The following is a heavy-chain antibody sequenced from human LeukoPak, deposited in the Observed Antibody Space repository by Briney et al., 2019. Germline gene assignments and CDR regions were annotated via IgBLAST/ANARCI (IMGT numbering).Heavy chain of an antibody. J-gene: IGHJ5*02. Sequence: PSETLSLTCTVSGGSISGYYWSWIRQPAGKGLEWIGRMSTSGNSNYIPSLVSRVTMSVDTSKNQSSLNLSSVTAADTAVYYCARESGSMRWFDPWGQGTLVTVSS. D-gene: IGHD6-25*01. V-gene: IGHV4-4*07. CDR2: MSTSGNS. CDR3: ARESGSMRWFDP. CDR1: GGSISGYY.